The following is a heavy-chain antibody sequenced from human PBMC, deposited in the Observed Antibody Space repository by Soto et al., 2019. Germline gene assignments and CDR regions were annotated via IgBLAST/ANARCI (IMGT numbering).Heavy chain of an antibody. Sequence: QVQLHESGPGLVKPSQTLSLTCTVSGGSISNGNYFWSWIRHLPGKGLEWIGYIYYDGSTYDNPSLRSRLSMSVDTSKNQFSLRLTSVTSADTAIYYCARDGPYYYGLGQYTWGQGILVTVSS. D-gene: IGHD3-10*01. CDR3: ARDGPYYYGLGQYT. CDR1: GGSISNGNYF. V-gene: IGHV4-31*03. CDR2: IYYDGST. J-gene: IGHJ4*02.